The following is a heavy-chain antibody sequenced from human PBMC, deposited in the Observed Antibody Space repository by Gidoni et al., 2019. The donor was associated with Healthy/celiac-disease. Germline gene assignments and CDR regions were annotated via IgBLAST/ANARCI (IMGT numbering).Heavy chain of an antibody. J-gene: IGHJ6*02. Sequence: QVQLQQWGAGLLKPSETLSLTCAVYGGSFSGYYWSWIRQPPGKGLEWIGEINHSGSTNYNPSLKSRVTISVDTSKNQFSLKLSSVTAADTAVYYCARGTYYYGSGSYFQYYYYYGMDVWGQGTTVTVSS. CDR3: ARGTYYYGSGSYFQYYYYYGMDV. V-gene: IGHV4-34*01. D-gene: IGHD3-10*01. CDR2: INHSGST. CDR1: GGSFSGYY.